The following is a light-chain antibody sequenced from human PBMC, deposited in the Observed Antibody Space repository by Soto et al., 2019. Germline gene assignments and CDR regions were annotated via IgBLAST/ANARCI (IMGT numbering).Light chain of an antibody. V-gene: IGLV2-14*01. CDR2: QVN. J-gene: IGLJ1*01. Sequence: QSVLTQPASVSGSPGQSVTISCTGPRSDIGDSNFISWYQHSPGKAPRLLIYQVNSRPSGVSGRFSGSKAGNTASLTISGLLDDDEADYFCASFRSGTSLVFGSGTKVTVL. CDR3: ASFRSGTSLV. CDR1: RSDIGDSNF.